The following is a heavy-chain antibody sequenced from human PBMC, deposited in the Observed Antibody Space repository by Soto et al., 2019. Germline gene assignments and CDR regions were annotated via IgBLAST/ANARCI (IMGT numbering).Heavy chain of an antibody. D-gene: IGHD3-9*01. CDR3: ATSFRYFDN. CDR2: VSGAASHT. J-gene: IGHJ4*02. Sequence: PGGSLRLSCACSGFTPTTTPLSWVRQPPGKGLEWVATVSGAASHTYYVDSVRGRFFISRDNSKNTVTLQMNNLTVDDTAVYYCATSFRYFDNWGQGTRVTVSS. V-gene: IGHV3-23*01. CDR1: GFTPTTTP.